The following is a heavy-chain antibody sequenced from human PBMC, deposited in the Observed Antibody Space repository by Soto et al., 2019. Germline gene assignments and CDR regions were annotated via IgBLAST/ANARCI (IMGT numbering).Heavy chain of an antibody. J-gene: IGHJ5*02. CDR2: IIPIFGTA. CDR3: AREREATYYYGSGSSYWFDP. D-gene: IGHD3-10*01. V-gene: IGHV1-69*13. CDR1: GGTFSSYA. Sequence: EASVKVSCKASGGTFSSYAISWVRQAPGQGLEWMGGIIPIFGTANYAQKFQGRVTITADESTSTAYMELSSLRSEDTAVYYCAREREATYYYGSGSSYWFDPWGQGTLVTVSS.